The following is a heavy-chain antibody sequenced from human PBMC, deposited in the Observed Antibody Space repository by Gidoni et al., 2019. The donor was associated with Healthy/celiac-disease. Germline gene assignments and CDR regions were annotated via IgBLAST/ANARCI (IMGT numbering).Heavy chain of an antibody. CDR3: AKDNRDCSGGSCYSD. CDR1: GFTFSSDG. Sequence: QVQLVESGGGVVQPGRSLTLSCAASGFTFSSDGMHWVRQAPGKGLEWVAVISYDGSNKYYADSVKGRFTISRDNSKNTLYLQMNSLRAEDTAVYYCAKDNRDCSGGSCYSDWGQGTLVTVSS. J-gene: IGHJ4*02. D-gene: IGHD2-15*01. CDR2: ISYDGSNK. V-gene: IGHV3-30*18.